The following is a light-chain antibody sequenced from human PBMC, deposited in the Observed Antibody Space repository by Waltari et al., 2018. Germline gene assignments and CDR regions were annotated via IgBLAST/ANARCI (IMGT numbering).Light chain of an antibody. J-gene: IGLJ2*01. Sequence: QSALTQPASVSGSPGQSISISCTGISSDVGGFNFVSWYQQHPGKAPKLMIYDVFNRPPGLSTRFSGSKSDNAASLAISGLQAEDEAVYYCSSYTASPPHVVFGGGTKVTVL. CDR1: SSDVGGFNF. V-gene: IGLV2-14*03. CDR2: DVF. CDR3: SSYTASPPHVV.